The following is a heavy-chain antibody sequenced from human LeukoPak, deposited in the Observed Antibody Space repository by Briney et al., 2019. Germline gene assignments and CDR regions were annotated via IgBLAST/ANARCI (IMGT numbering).Heavy chain of an antibody. D-gene: IGHD3-22*01. CDR1: GFTFSTFA. Sequence: GGSLRLSCAASGFTFSTFAMIWVRQPPGKGLEWVSSIFPSGGEIHYADSVRGRFTISRDNAKNSLYLQMNSLSPEDMALYYCAKSEGAFLSSSFDYWGQGTLLTVSS. CDR2: IFPSGGEI. J-gene: IGHJ4*02. V-gene: IGHV3-23*01. CDR3: AKSEGAFLSSSFDY.